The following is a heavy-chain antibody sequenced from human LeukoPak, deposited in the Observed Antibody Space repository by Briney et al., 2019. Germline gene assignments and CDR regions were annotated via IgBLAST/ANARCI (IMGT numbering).Heavy chain of an antibody. J-gene: IGHJ4*02. Sequence: GASAKVSCKASGYTFTSYDINWVRQATGQGLEWMGWMNPNSGNTGYAQKFQGRVTMTRNTSISTAYMELSSLRSEDTAVYYCARVHSQWLVLNYWGQGTLVTVSS. CDR1: GYTFTSYD. CDR2: MNPNSGNT. V-gene: IGHV1-8*01. CDR3: ARVHSQWLVLNY. D-gene: IGHD6-19*01.